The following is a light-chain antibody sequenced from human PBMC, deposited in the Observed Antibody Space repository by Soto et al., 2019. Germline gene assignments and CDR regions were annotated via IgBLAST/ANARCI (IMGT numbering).Light chain of an antibody. CDR3: QHFQRDPFT. CDR1: QGVSSA. Sequence: AIQLTQSPSSLSASVGDRVTITCRASQGVSSALAWYQQKPGKPPKVLIYDGSSLQSGVPLRFRGSGSGTEFTLTIPGLQPEDFGTYYCQHFQRDPFTYGQGTRLEIK. V-gene: IGKV1-13*02. CDR2: DGS. J-gene: IGKJ5*01.